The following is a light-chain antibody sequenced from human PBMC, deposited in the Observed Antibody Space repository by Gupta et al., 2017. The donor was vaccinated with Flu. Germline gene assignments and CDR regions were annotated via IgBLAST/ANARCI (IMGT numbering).Light chain of an antibody. CDR1: QGIRND. CDR2: DAS. Sequence: GDRVTITCRASQGIRNDLGWYQQKPGKAPNLLIYDASSLQSEVPSRFSGSGSGTDFTLTISSLQPEDFATYYCLQDYNYPYTFGQGTRLEIK. CDR3: LQDYNYPYT. V-gene: IGKV1-6*01. J-gene: IGKJ2*01.